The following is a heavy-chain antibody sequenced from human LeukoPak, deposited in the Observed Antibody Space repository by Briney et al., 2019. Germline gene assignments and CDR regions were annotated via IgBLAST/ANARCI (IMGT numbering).Heavy chain of an antibody. CDR2: IYYSGSS. J-gene: IGHJ4*02. Sequence: LETLSLTCNVSGGSISGYHWSWIRQPPGKGLEWLGYIYYSGSSNYNPSLKSRVTMSADTSKNQFSLKLSSVTAADTAVYYCARGGGTILRATDYWGQGTLVTVSS. V-gene: IGHV4-59*01. D-gene: IGHD3-3*01. CDR3: ARGGGTILRATDY. CDR1: GGSISGYH.